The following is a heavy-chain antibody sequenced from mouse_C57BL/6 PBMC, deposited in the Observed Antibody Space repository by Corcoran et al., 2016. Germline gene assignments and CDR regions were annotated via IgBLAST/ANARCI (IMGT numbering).Heavy chain of an antibody. V-gene: IGHV3-6*01. J-gene: IGHJ4*01. D-gene: IGHD2-3*01. CDR1: GYSITSGYY. CDR2: ISYDGSN. Sequence: DVQLQESGPGLVKPSQSLSLTCSVTGYSITSGYYWNWIRQFPGNKLEWMGYISYDGSNNYNPSLKNRISITRDTSKNQFFLKLNSVTTEDTATYYCATPDGYYPYYYAMDYWGQGTSVTVSS. CDR3: ATPDGYYPYYYAMDY.